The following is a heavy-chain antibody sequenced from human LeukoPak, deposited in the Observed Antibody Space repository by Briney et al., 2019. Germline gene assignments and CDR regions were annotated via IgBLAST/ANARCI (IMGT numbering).Heavy chain of an antibody. Sequence: ASVKVSCKASRGTFSSYAISWVRQAPGQGLEWMGGIIPIFGTANYAQKFQGRVTITADESTSTAYMELSSLRSEDTAVYYCARVGVVGATTDYYYGMDVWGQGTTVTVYS. CDR1: RGTFSSYA. J-gene: IGHJ6*02. CDR2: IIPIFGTA. V-gene: IGHV1-69*13. CDR3: ARVGVVGATTDYYYGMDV. D-gene: IGHD1-26*01.